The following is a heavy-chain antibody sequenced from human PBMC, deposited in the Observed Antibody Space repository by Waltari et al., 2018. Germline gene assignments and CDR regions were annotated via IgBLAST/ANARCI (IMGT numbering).Heavy chain of an antibody. CDR3: ARHLENFYGAGRGNWFDP. CDR2: ISTGGST. J-gene: IGHJ5*02. Sequence: QVQLQESGPGLVKPSQTLSLTCTVSGAAINTGEYFWNWVRQPAGEGLEWIGRISTGGSTDYNPSLWGRVTISLDTSKSQVSLKLTAVTAADSAVYYCARHLENFYGAGRGNWFDPWGPGTRVTVSS. D-gene: IGHD3-10*01. V-gene: IGHV4-61*02. CDR1: GAAINTGEYF.